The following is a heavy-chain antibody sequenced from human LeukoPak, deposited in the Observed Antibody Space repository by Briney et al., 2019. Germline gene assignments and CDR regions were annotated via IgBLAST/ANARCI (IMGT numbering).Heavy chain of an antibody. CDR3: ARVGGPTHDY. V-gene: IGHV3-30*03. D-gene: IGHD3-16*01. CDR2: ISHDGSNN. J-gene: IGHJ4*02. Sequence: PGRSLRLSCAASGFTFSNYGMHWVRQAPGKGLEWVVVISHDGSNNNYADSVKGRFTISRDNSKNTLYLQMNSLRPEDTAVYYCARVGGPTHDYWGQGTLVTVSS. CDR1: GFTFSNYG.